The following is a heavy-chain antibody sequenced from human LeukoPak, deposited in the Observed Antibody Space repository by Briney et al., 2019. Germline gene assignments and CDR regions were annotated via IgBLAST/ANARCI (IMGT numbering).Heavy chain of an antibody. CDR2: IKSKTDGGTT. J-gene: IGHJ4*02. CDR3: TTGVLGDFWSGYYPYFDY. D-gene: IGHD3-3*01. V-gene: IGHV3-15*01. Sequence: GGSLRLSCAASGFTFSNAWMSWVLQAPGKGLEWVGRIKSKTDGGTTDYAAPVKGRFTISRDDSKNTLYLQMNSLKTEDTAVYYCTTGVLGDFWSGYYPYFDYWGQGTLVTVSS. CDR1: GFTFSNAW.